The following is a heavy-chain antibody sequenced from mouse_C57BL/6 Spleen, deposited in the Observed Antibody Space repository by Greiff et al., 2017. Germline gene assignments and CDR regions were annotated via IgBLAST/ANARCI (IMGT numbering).Heavy chain of an antibody. CDR2: INPSNGGT. CDR3: ARGYGSSYGGFDY. J-gene: IGHJ2*01. CDR1: GYTFTSYW. V-gene: IGHV1-53*01. D-gene: IGHD1-1*01. Sequence: VKLQQPGTELVKPGASVKLSCKASGYTFTSYWMHWVKQRPGQGLEWIGNINPSNGGTNYNEKFKSKATLTVDKSSSTAYMQLSSLTSEDSAVYYWARGYGSSYGGFDYWGQGTPRTVSA.